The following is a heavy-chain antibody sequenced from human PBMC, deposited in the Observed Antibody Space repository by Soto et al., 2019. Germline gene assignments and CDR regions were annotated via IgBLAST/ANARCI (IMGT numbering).Heavy chain of an antibody. CDR3: ARPGCGGGTCYSS. V-gene: IGHV3-7*03. J-gene: IGHJ4*02. CDR2: INADGSGT. D-gene: IGHD2-15*01. CDR1: GFSFTNSW. Sequence: EVQVMVESGGGLVQPGGSLRLSCVASGFSFTNSWMSWVRQIPGKGLEWVATINADGSGTHSVDSAEGRLSVSRDNSKASLYLQMNSLRPEDTAVYYCARPGCGGGTCYSSWGQGTQVTLSS.